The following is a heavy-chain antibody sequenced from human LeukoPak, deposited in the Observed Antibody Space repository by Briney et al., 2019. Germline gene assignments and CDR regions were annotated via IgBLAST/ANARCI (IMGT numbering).Heavy chain of an antibody. V-gene: IGHV3-33*01. Sequence: GGSLRLSCAASGFTFSSYGMHWVRKAPGKGLEWVAVIWYDGSNKYYADSVKGRFTISRDNSKNTLYLQMNSLRAEDTAVYYCARDHGSWKAGYCSSTSCQALDPWGQGTLVTVSS. CDR3: ARDHGSWKAGYCSSTSCQALDP. D-gene: IGHD2-2*01. J-gene: IGHJ5*02. CDR2: IWYDGSNK. CDR1: GFTFSSYG.